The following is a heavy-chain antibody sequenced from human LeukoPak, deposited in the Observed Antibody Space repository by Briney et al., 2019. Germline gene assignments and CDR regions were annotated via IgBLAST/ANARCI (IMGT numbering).Heavy chain of an antibody. Sequence: ASVKVSCKASGYTFTGYYMHWVRQAPGQGLEWMGWINPNSGGTNYAQKFQGRVTMTRGTSISTAYMELSRLRSDDTAVYYCARDRRHIVVVTAIADAFDIWGQGTMVTVSS. CDR1: GYTFTGYY. CDR3: ARDRRHIVVVTAIADAFDI. D-gene: IGHD2-21*02. V-gene: IGHV1-2*02. CDR2: INPNSGGT. J-gene: IGHJ3*02.